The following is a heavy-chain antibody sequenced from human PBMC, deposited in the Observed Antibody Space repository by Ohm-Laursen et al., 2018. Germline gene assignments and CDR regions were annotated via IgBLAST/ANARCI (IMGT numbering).Heavy chain of an antibody. CDR3: AKASRQELYGGPQFDY. V-gene: IGHV3-9*01. D-gene: IGHD4-23*01. Sequence: SLRLSCTAAEFTFDDYAMHWVRQAPGKGLEWVSGVNWNGGSMAYADSVKGRFTISRDNAKNSLYLQMNSLRIEDTALYYCAKASRQELYGGPQFDYWGQGTLVTVSS. J-gene: IGHJ4*02. CDR2: VNWNGGSM. CDR1: EFTFDDYA.